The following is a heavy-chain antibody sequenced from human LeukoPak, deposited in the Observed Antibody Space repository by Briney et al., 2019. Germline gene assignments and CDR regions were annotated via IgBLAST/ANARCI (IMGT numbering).Heavy chain of an antibody. V-gene: IGHV3-21*01. D-gene: IGHD6-19*01. CDR3: ARDPGSRVAGTFPYGY. CDR2: IISSSSYI. J-gene: IGHJ4*02. CDR1: LVTLTSDI. Sequence: GGALRLSRVPSLVTLTSDIMSCVPPALRKGREWVSSIISSSSYIYYADSAKGRFTISRDNAKNSMYLQMNSLRAEDTAVYYCARDPGSRVAGTFPYGYWGQGTLVTVSS.